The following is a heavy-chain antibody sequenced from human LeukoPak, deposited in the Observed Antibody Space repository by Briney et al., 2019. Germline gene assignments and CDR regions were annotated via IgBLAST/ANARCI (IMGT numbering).Heavy chain of an antibody. CDR1: GFTFSNYA. J-gene: IGHJ4*02. CDR2: IRSKAYGGTT. V-gene: IGHV3-49*04. Sequence: GGSLRLSCSASGFTFSNYAMHWVRQAPGNGLEWVGFIRSKAYGGTTEYAASVKGRFTISRDDSKNIAYLQMNSLKTEDTAVYYCIRVMIVVVAADYWGQGTLVTVSS. D-gene: IGHD3-22*01. CDR3: IRVMIVVVAADY.